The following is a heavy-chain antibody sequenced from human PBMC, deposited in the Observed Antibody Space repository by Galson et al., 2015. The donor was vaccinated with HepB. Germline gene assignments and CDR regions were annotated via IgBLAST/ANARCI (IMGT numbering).Heavy chain of an antibody. Sequence: SVKVSCKASGGTFSGYAISWVRQAPGQGLEWMGGIIPIFGTANYAQKFQGRVAITADESTSTAYMELSSLRSEDTAVYYCARVGEEGAEYFQHWGQGTLVTVSS. D-gene: IGHD3-10*01. CDR2: IIPIFGTA. CDR3: ARVGEEGAEYFQH. CDR1: GGTFSGYA. V-gene: IGHV1-69*13. J-gene: IGHJ1*01.